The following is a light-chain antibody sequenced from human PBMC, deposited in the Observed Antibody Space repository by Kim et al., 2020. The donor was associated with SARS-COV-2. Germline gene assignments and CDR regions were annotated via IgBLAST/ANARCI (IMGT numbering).Light chain of an antibody. CDR3: QNYDSYSRT. CDR2: KAS. J-gene: IGKJ1*01. V-gene: IGKV1-5*03. Sequence: DIQMTQSPPTLSASVGDRVTITCRASQSITNWLAWYQQKPGKVPKLLFYKASHLESGVPSRFSGSGSGTEFTLTISSLQPDDFAIYYCQNYDSYSRTFGQGTKVDIK. CDR1: QSITNW.